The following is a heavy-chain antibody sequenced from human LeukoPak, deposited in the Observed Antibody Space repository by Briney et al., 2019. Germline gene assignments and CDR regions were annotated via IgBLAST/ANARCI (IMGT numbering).Heavy chain of an antibody. CDR3: AREGRHSNFDY. Sequence: SETLSLTCTVSGGSISSYYWSWIRQPPGKGLEWIGFIFYSGTTNYNPSLKSRVTISVDTSKNQFSLKLSSVTAADTAVYYCAREGRHSNFDYWGQGTLVTVSS. CDR1: GGSISSYY. J-gene: IGHJ4*02. V-gene: IGHV4-59*01. CDR2: IFYSGTT. D-gene: IGHD4-11*01.